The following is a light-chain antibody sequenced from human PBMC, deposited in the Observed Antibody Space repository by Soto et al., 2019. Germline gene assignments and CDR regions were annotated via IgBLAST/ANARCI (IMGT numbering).Light chain of an antibody. CDR3: QRYNNWPLT. CDR1: QSVLYSSNNKNY. V-gene: IGKV4-1*01. CDR2: WAS. Sequence: DIVMTQSPDSLAVSLGERATINCKSSQSVLYSSNNKNYLAWYQQKPGQPPKLLIYWASTRESGVPDRFSGSRSGTEFTLTINSLQSEDFAVYYCQRYNNWPLTFGGGTKVDIK. J-gene: IGKJ4*01.